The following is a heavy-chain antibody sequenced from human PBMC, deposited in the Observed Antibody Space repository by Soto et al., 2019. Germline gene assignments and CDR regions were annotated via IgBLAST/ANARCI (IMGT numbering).Heavy chain of an antibody. CDR2: IFWNDDK. Sequence: QITLTESGPTLVKPTQTLTLTCTFSGFSFSPSAVGVGWIRQPPGKALQWLALIFWNDDKRYSPSLKSRLTITKDTSKNQVVLTMTNIDPVDTATYYCAHLPIFNEGHDAFDIWGQGTMVTVSS. CDR1: GFSFSPSAVG. V-gene: IGHV2-5*01. CDR3: AHLPIFNEGHDAFDI. D-gene: IGHD1-1*01. J-gene: IGHJ3*02.